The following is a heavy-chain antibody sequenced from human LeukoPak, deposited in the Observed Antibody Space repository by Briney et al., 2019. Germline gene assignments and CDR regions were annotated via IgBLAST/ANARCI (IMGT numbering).Heavy chain of an antibody. CDR1: GGSISSYY. CDR3: ARDTYYYDSSGYYAYYFDY. V-gene: IGHV4-4*07. D-gene: IGHD3-22*01. Sequence: PSETLSLTCPVSGGSISSYYWSWIRQPAGKGLEWIGRIYTSGSTNYNPSLKSRVTMSVDTSKNQFSLKLSSVTAADTAVYYCARDTYYYDSSGYYAYYFDYWGQGTLVTVSS. J-gene: IGHJ4*02. CDR2: IYTSGST.